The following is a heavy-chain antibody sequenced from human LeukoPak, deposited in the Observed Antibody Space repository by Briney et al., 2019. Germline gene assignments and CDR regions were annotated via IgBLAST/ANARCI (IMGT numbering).Heavy chain of an antibody. Sequence: SETLSLTCTVSGGSISSYYWSRIRQPPGKGLEWIGYIYYSGSTNYNPSLKSRVTISVDTSKNQFSLKLSSVTAADTAVYYCARGGYSSSSYYFDYWGQGTLVTVSS. J-gene: IGHJ4*02. CDR2: IYYSGST. CDR3: ARGGYSSSSYYFDY. V-gene: IGHV4-59*01. D-gene: IGHD6-13*01. CDR1: GGSISSYY.